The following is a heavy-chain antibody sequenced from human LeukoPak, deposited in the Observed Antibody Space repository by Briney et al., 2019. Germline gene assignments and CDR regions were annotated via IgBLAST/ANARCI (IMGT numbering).Heavy chain of an antibody. J-gene: IGHJ4*02. CDR3: ARGHRHPFDY. CDR2: IYSGGST. V-gene: IGHV3-66*01. Sequence: GGSLRLSCAASGFTVSSNYMSWVRQAPGKGLEWVSVIYSGGSTYYADSAKGRFTIPRDNSKNTLYLQMNSLRAEDTAVYYCARGHRHPFDYWGQGTLVTVSS. CDR1: GFTVSSNY.